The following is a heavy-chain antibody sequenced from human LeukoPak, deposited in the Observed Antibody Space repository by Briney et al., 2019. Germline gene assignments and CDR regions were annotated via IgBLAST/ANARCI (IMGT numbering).Heavy chain of an antibody. J-gene: IGHJ4*02. CDR2: INPNSGGT. V-gene: IGHV1-2*02. CDR1: GYTFTGYY. D-gene: IGHD3-3*01. Sequence: GASVKVSCKASGYTFTGYYMHWVRQAPGQGLEWMGWINPNSGGTNYAQKFQGRVTMTRDTSISTAYMELSRLRSDDTAVYYCARGRIGTIFGVVTDFDYWGQGTLVTVSS. CDR3: ARGRIGTIFGVVTDFDY.